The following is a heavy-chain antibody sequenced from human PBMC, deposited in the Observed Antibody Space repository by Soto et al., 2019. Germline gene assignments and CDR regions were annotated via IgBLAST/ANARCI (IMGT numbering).Heavy chain of an antibody. J-gene: IGHJ3*02. CDR3: ARPRVDIADRRGDAFDI. CDR1: GGTFSSYA. D-gene: IGHD6-6*01. CDR2: IIPIFGTA. Sequence: QVQRVQSGAEVKKPGSSVKVSCKASGGTFSSYAISWVRQAPGQGLEWMGGIIPIFGTANYAQKFQGRVTSTADESTSTAYLELSSLRSEDTAVYYCARPRVDIADRRGDAFDIWGQGTMVTVSS. V-gene: IGHV1-69*01.